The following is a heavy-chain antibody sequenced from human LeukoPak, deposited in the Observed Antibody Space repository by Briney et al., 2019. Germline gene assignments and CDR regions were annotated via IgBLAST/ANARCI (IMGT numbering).Heavy chain of an antibody. J-gene: IGHJ4*02. CDR3: ARQTGSGLFILP. Sequence: SETLSLTCTVSGVSISSSNSYWGWIRQPPGKGLEWIGSIYYSGNTYYNASLKSQVSISIDRYKNKCSLKLTSVTAADTAVYYCARQTGSGLFILPGGQGTLVTVSS. V-gene: IGHV4-39*01. CDR2: IYYSGNT. D-gene: IGHD3/OR15-3a*01. CDR1: GVSISSSNSY.